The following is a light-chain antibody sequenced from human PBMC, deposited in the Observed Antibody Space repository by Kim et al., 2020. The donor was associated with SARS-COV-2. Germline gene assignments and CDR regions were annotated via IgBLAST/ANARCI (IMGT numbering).Light chain of an antibody. CDR3: SSYTSSSTFV. V-gene: IGLV2-14*03. Sequence: QSALTQPASVSGSPGQSITISCTGTSSDVGGFNYVSWYQQHPGKAPKLMIYDVNKRPSGVSNHFSGSKSGNTASLTISGLQTEDEADYYCSSYTSSSTFVFGTGTKVTVL. J-gene: IGLJ1*01. CDR1: SSDVGGFNY. CDR2: DVN.